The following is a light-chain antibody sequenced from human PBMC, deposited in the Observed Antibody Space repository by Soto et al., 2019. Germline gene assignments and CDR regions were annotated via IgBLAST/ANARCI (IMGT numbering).Light chain of an antibody. CDR1: QSISSW. Sequence: DIQMTQSPSTLSASVGDRVTITCRASQSISSWLAWYQQKPGKAPKLLIYKASSLESGVPSRFSGSGSGTEFTLTISSLQPDDFATDYGQQYNSKEYSFGQGTKLEIK. J-gene: IGKJ2*01. V-gene: IGKV1-5*03. CDR3: QQYNSKEYS. CDR2: KAS.